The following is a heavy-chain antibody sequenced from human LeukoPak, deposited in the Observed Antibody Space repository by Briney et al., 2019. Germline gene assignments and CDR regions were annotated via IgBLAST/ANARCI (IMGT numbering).Heavy chain of an antibody. CDR3: ARPQAYDSSGNDAFDI. V-gene: IGHV1-46*01. CDR2: INPSGGST. J-gene: IGHJ3*02. D-gene: IGHD3-22*01. Sequence: ASVKVSCKASGYTFTSYYMHWVRQAPGQGLEWMGIINPSGGSTSYAQKFQGRVTKTRDTSTSTVYMELSSLRSEDTAVYYCARPQAYDSSGNDAFDIWGQGTMVTVSS. CDR1: GYTFTSYY.